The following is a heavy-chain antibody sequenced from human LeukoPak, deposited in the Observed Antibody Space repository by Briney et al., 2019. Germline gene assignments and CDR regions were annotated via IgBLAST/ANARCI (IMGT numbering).Heavy chain of an antibody. CDR2: IYYSGST. Sequence: SETLSLTCTVSGGSISSYYWSWIRQPPGKGLEWIGYIYYSGSTNYNPSLKSRITISVDTSKNQFSLKLSSVTAADTAVYYCATNCGGDCPPEYFQRWGQGTLVTVSS. D-gene: IGHD2-21*02. V-gene: IGHV4-59*01. CDR3: ATNCGGDCPPEYFQR. J-gene: IGHJ1*01. CDR1: GGSISSYY.